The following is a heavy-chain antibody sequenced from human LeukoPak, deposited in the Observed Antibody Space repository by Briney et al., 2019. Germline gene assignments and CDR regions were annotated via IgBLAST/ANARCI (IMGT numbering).Heavy chain of an antibody. CDR3: ARGVTAFDY. J-gene: IGHJ4*02. D-gene: IGHD2-21*02. CDR2: ISSSSSYI. CDR1: AAEFSFSDYS. V-gene: IGHV3-21*01. Sequence: GGSLRLSCAASAAEFSFSDYSMTWIRQAPGKGLEWVSSISSSSSYIYYADSVKGRFTISRDNAKNSLYLQMNSLRAEDTAVYYCARGVTAFDYWGQGTLVTVPS.